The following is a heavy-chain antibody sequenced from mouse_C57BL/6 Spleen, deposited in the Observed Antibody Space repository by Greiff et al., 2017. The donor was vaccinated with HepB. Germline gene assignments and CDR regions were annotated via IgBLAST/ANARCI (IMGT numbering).Heavy chain of an antibody. CDR2: IDPSDSYT. CDR1: GYTFTSYW. J-gene: IGHJ2*01. Sequence: QVQLQQSGAELVMPGASVKLSCKASGYTFTSYWMHWVKQRPGQGLEWIGEIDPSDSYTNYNQKFKGKSTLTVDKSSSTAYMQLSSLTSEDSAVYYCARAGGNPYYFDYWGQGTTLTVSS. D-gene: IGHD2-1*01. CDR3: ARAGGNPYYFDY. V-gene: IGHV1-69*01.